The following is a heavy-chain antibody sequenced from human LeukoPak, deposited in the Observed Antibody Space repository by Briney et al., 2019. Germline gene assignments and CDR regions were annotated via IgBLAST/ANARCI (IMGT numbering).Heavy chain of an antibody. J-gene: IGHJ3*01. D-gene: IGHD4-23*01. V-gene: IGHV1-58*01. CDR3: AADGRPTVVTFRKGAVDL. CDR1: GFTFTSSA. Sequence: SVKVSCKASGFTFTSSAVQWVRQARGQRLEWIGWIVVGSGNTNYAQKFQERVTITRDMSTSTVYMELSSLRSEDTAVYYCAADGRPTVVTFRKGAVDLWGQGTMVTVSS. CDR2: IVVGSGNT.